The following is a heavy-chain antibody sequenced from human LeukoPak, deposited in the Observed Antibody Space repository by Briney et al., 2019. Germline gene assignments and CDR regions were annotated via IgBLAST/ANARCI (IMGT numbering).Heavy chain of an antibody. Sequence: GGSLRLSCAASGFTFSSYSMNWVRQAPGKGLEWVSTIRGSGGSTYYADSVKGRFTISRDNSNNTLYLQMNSLRAEDSAVYYCAKDQILIWFGELFDAFDIWGQGPMVPVSS. CDR1: GFTFSSYS. J-gene: IGHJ3*02. CDR2: IRGSGGST. D-gene: IGHD3-10*01. CDR3: AKDQILIWFGELFDAFDI. V-gene: IGHV3-23*01.